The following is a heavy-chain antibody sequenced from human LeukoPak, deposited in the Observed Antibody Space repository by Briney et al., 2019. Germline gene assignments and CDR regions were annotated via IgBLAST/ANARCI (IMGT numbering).Heavy chain of an antibody. J-gene: IGHJ4*02. Sequence: GGSLRLSCAASGFSFSSSAMHWVRQAPGKGLDWVAFIHYDGNNKYYADSVKGRFTISRDNSKNTVYLQMNSLRPEDTAVYYCAARRLTVTTEIDYWGQGTLVSVSS. CDR1: GFSFSSSA. D-gene: IGHD4-17*01. V-gene: IGHV3-30*02. CDR3: AARRLTVTTEIDY. CDR2: IHYDGNNK.